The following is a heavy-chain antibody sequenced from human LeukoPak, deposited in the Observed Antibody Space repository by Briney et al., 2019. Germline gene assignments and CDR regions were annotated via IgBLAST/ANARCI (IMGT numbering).Heavy chain of an antibody. J-gene: IGHJ3*02. D-gene: IGHD3-22*01. CDR2: TYYSGST. CDR3: ARRYYYDSSGYYSDAFDI. CDR1: GGSISSYY. Sequence: SETLSLTCTVSGGSISSYYWSWIRQPPGKGLEWIGYTYYSGSTNYNPSLKSRVTISVDTSKNQFSLKLSSVTAADTAVYYCARRYYYDSSGYYSDAFDIWGQGTMVTVSS. V-gene: IGHV4-59*08.